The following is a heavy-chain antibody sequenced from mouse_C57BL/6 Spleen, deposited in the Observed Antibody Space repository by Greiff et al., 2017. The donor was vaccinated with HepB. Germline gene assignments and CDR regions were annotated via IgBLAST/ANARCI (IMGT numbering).Heavy chain of an antibody. CDR1: GYAFSSSW. CDR2: IYPGDGDT. CDR3: AREEGSSYFDY. Sequence: QVQLQQSGPELVKPGASVKISCKASGYAFSSSWMNWVKQRPGKGLEWIGRIYPGDGDTNYNGKFKGKATLTADKSSSTAYMQLSSLTSEDSAVYFCAREEGSSYFDYGGQGTTLTVSS. D-gene: IGHD1-1*01. V-gene: IGHV1-82*01. J-gene: IGHJ2*01.